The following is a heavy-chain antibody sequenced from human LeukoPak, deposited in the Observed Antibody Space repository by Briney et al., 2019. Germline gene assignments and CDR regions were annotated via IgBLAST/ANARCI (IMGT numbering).Heavy chain of an antibody. CDR3: ARDGGTTVTTPTDY. CDR1: GYTFTSYG. D-gene: IGHD4-17*01. Sequence: EASVKVSCKASGYTFTSYGISWVRQAPRQGLEWMGWISAYNGNTNYAQKLQGRVTITTDTSTSTAYMELRSLRSDDTAVYYCARDGGTTVTTPTDYWGQGTLVTVSS. CDR2: ISAYNGNT. J-gene: IGHJ4*02. V-gene: IGHV1-18*01.